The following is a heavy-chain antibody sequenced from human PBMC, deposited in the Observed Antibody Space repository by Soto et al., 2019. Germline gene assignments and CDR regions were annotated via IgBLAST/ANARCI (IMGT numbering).Heavy chain of an antibody. Sequence: ASGKVSCKASGYTFTNYGISWVRQAPGQGLEWMGWISAYNGNKKYAQKLQGRVTMTTDTSTSTAYMELRSLRSDDTAVYYCARDSPPIDYWGQGTLVTVSS. CDR1: GYTFTNYG. J-gene: IGHJ4*02. CDR2: ISAYNGNK. CDR3: ARDSPPIDY. V-gene: IGHV1-18*01.